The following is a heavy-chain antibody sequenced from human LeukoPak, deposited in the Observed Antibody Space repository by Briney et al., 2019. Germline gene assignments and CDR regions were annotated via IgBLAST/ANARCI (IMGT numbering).Heavy chain of an antibody. J-gene: IGHJ4*02. D-gene: IGHD6-13*01. CDR3: ASFEGSSSWGF. CDR1: GGTSSSYA. CDR2: IIPIFGTA. Sequence: ASVKVSCKASGGTSSSYAISWVRQAPGQGLEWMGGIIPIFGTANYAQKFQGRVTITVDESTSTAYMELSSLRSEDTAVYYCASFEGSSSWGFWGQGTLVTVSS. V-gene: IGHV1-69*13.